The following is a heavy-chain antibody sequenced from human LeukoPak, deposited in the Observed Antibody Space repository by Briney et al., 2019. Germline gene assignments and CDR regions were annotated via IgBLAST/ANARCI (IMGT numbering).Heavy chain of an antibody. CDR3: VRDEFPIAARPSYYFDY. CDR1: GYTFTDYY. J-gene: IGHJ4*02. D-gene: IGHD6-6*01. CDR2: INPNSGST. V-gene: IGHV1-2*02. Sequence: ASVKVSCKASGYTFTDYYMHWVRQAPGQGLEWMGWINPNSGSTNYAQKFQGRVTMTRDTSISTASMDLSRLRSDDTAVYYCVRDEFPIAARPSYYFDYWGQGTLVAVSS.